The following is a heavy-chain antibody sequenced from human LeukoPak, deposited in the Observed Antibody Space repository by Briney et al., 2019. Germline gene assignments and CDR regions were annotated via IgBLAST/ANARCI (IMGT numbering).Heavy chain of an antibody. D-gene: IGHD1-1*01. CDR1: GFTFSTYS. J-gene: IGHJ4*02. CDR3: ARDLYAGTKTCFDY. V-gene: IGHV3-48*04. Sequence: GGSLRLSCAASGFTFSTYSHNWVRQAPGKGLEWISYISSGGSTIYYADSVKGRFTISRDNAKNSLYLQMNSLRAEDTAVYYCARDLYAGTKTCFDYWGQGTLVTVSS. CDR2: ISSGGSTI.